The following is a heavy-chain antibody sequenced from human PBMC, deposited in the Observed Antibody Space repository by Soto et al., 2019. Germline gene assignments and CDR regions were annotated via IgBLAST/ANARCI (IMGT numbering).Heavy chain of an antibody. D-gene: IGHD3-3*01. CDR2: IYYSGST. V-gene: IGHV4-31*03. CDR3: ARVGGYDFWKASSYYFDY. Sequence: PSETLSLTCTVSGGSISSGGYYWSWIRQHPGKGLEWIGYIYYSGSTYYNPSLKSRVTISVDTSKNQFSLKLSSVTAADTAVYYCARVGGYDFWKASSYYFDYWGQGTLVTVSS. CDR1: GGSISSGGYY. J-gene: IGHJ4*02.